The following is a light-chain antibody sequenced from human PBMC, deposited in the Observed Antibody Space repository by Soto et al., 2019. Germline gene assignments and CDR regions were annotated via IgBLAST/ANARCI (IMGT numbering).Light chain of an antibody. CDR1: QRVSSDS. J-gene: IGKJ1*01. Sequence: EIVLTQSPDTLSLSPGERATLSCRASQRVSSDSLAWYQQQPGQAPRLLIYSTSNRATGIPDKFSGSGSGTDFTLTIRTLEPEDFALYYCQQYGRSQTFGQGTKV. V-gene: IGKV3-20*01. CDR3: QQYGRSQT. CDR2: STS.